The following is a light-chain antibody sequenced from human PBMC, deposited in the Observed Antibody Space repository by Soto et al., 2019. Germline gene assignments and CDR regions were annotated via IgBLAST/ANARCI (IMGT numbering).Light chain of an antibody. Sequence: IVVTQSQDTLSVSPGERATLSCRASQSVSSNLAWYQQKPGQAPRLLIYGASTRATGIPARFSGSGSGTEFTLTISSLQSEDFAVYYCQQYNNLPSITFGQVTRLEIK. CDR3: QQYNNLPSIT. V-gene: IGKV3-15*01. J-gene: IGKJ5*01. CDR1: QSVSSN. CDR2: GAS.